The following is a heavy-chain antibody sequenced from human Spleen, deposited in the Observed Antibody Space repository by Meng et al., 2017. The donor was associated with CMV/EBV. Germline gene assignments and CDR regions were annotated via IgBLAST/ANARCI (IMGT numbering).Heavy chain of an antibody. J-gene: IGHJ4*02. CDR3: ARQKEMGIVVTLGY. D-gene: IGHD2-21*01. CDR2: INAKNGDT. V-gene: IGHV1-18*01. Sequence: SGGSFSSYAISWVRQAPGQGLEWMGGINAKNGDTNYAQKFQGRVTMTTETSISTAYMELSSLRSDDTAVYYCARQKEMGIVVTLGYWGQGALVTVSS. CDR1: GGSFSSYA.